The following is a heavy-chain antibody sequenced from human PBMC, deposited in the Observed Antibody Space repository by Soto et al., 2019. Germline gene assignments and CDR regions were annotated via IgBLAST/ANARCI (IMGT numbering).Heavy chain of an antibody. D-gene: IGHD2-2*01. CDR2: ISSSSSYT. CDR1: GFTFSDYY. Sequence: QVQLVESGGGLVKPGGSLRLSCAASGFTFSDYYMSWIHQAPGKGLEWVSYISSSSSYTNYADSVKGRFTISRDNAKNSLYLQMNSLRAEDTAVYYCARDLLGYCSSTSCYPVGYYYYGMDVWGQGTTVTVSS. CDR3: ARDLLGYCSSTSCYPVGYYYYGMDV. J-gene: IGHJ6*02. V-gene: IGHV3-11*06.